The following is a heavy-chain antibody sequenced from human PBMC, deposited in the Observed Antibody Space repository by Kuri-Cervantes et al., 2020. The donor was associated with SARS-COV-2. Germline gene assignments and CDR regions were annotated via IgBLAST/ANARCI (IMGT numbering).Heavy chain of an antibody. V-gene: IGHV3-53*01. CDR1: GFTVSSNY. J-gene: IGHJ5*02. D-gene: IGHD3-16*01. Sequence: GGSLRLSCAASGFTVSSNYMSWVRQAPGKGREWVSLIYSGGSTYYADSVKGRFTISRDDSKNTLCLQMNSLRAEDTAVYYCARVRGDYVPWGQGTLVTVSS. CDR3: ARVRGDYVP. CDR2: IYSGGST.